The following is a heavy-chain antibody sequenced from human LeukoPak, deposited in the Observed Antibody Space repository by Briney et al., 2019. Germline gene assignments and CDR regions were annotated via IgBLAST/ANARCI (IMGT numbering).Heavy chain of an antibody. J-gene: IGHJ4*02. Sequence: PGGSLRLSCAASGFTFRSYGMTWVRQAPGKGLEWVSGISGSGGATYYADSVKGRFTISRDNSKNTLYLQMNTLRAEDTAVYYCAKCPTDYDSLTGYYPFEYWGQGTLVTVSS. D-gene: IGHD3-9*01. V-gene: IGHV3-23*01. CDR2: ISGSGGAT. CDR3: AKCPTDYDSLTGYYPFEY. CDR1: GFTFRSYG.